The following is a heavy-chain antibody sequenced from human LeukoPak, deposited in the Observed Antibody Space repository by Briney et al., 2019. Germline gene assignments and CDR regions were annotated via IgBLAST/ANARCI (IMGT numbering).Heavy chain of an antibody. CDR1: GYTFTSYY. V-gene: IGHV1-46*01. Sequence: ASVKVSCKASGYTFTSYYMHWVRQAPGQGLEWMGIINPRGSSTSYAQKFQGRVTMTRDTSTSTVYMELSSLRSEDTAVYYCARPRDSSGWSFAFDIWGQGTMVTVSS. D-gene: IGHD6-19*01. J-gene: IGHJ3*02. CDR2: INPRGSST. CDR3: ARPRDSSGWSFAFDI.